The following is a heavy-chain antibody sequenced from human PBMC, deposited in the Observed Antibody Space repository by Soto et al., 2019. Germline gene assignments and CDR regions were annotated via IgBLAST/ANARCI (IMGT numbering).Heavy chain of an antibody. V-gene: IGHV1-46*03. D-gene: IGHD3-10*01. J-gene: IGHJ6*02. CDR3: ARAGSRTRVYDYGREV. CDR2: INPSGGST. CDR1: PLNFPTYY. Sequence: VHVACQVPPLNFPTYYMHWVRPATVQGVEWMGIINPSGGSTSYAQKFQGRVTNSRDTSSSTAYMSLSSLRAEDTAVYYCARAGSRTRVYDYGREVWG.